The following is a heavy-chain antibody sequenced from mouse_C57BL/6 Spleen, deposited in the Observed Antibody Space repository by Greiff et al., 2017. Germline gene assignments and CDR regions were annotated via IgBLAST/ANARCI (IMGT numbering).Heavy chain of an antibody. D-gene: IGHD3-2*02. V-gene: IGHV3-6*01. CDR3: ARVDSAGLYFDY. Sequence: EVQLVESGPGLVKPSQSLSLTCSVTGYSITSGYYWNWIRQFPGNKLEWMGYISYDGSNNYNPSLKNRISITRDTSKNQFFLKLNSVTTEDTATYYCARVDSAGLYFDYWGQGTTLTVSS. J-gene: IGHJ2*01. CDR2: ISYDGSN. CDR1: GYSITSGYY.